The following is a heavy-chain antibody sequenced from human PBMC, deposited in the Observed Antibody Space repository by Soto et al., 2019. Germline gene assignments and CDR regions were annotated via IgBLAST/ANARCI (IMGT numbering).Heavy chain of an antibody. Sequence: PAGSLRLSCAPSGFSFSVYAMSCVRQAPGKGLGWVSTIRTSVGTTYYADSVKGRVTLSRDNSKNTVDLQMNSLRAEDTALYYCAKPISPYSSTSCYLDFXSWGQGTPVXVSS. D-gene: IGHD2-2*01. CDR1: GFSFSVYA. CDR3: AKPISPYSSTSCYLDFXS. V-gene: IGHV3-23*01. CDR2: IRTSVGTT. J-gene: IGHJ4*02.